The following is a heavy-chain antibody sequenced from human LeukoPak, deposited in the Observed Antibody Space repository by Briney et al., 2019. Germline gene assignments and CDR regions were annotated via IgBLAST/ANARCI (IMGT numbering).Heavy chain of an antibody. CDR1: GFTFSTYP. CDR2: ISSSSSYI. CDR3: ARDLYDSSGYYDY. Sequence: GGSLRLSCAASGFTFSTYPMNWVRQAPGKGLEWVSSISSSSSYIYYAGSVKGRFTISRDNAKNSLYLQVNSLRAEDTAIYYCARDLYDSSGYYDYWGEGTLVAVSS. D-gene: IGHD3-22*01. J-gene: IGHJ4*02. V-gene: IGHV3-21*01.